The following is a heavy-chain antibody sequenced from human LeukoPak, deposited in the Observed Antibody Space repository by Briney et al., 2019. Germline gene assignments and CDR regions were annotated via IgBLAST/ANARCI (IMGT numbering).Heavy chain of an antibody. Sequence: SETLSLTCTVSGGSISSYYWSWIRQPPGKGLEWIGYIYDSGSTNYNPSLKSRVTISIDTSNKQFSLRLRFVTAADTAVYYCARDSGTTGEVKFDPWGQGTLVTVSS. CDR1: GGSISSYY. J-gene: IGHJ5*02. CDR2: IYDSGST. V-gene: IGHV4-59*12. D-gene: IGHD3-10*01. CDR3: ARDSGTTGEVKFDP.